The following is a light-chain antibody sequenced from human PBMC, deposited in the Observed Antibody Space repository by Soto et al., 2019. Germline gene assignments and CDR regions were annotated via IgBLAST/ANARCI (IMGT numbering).Light chain of an antibody. CDR2: DAS. CDR3: HHRSTWPLT. J-gene: IGKJ3*01. CDR1: QSISSY. Sequence: EIVLTQSLATLSLSPGERATLSCRASQSISSYLAWYQQKPDQAPRLLIYDASNRATGIPARFSGSGSGTDFTLTISSLEPEDFAVYYCHHRSTWPLTFGPETKVDIK. V-gene: IGKV3-11*01.